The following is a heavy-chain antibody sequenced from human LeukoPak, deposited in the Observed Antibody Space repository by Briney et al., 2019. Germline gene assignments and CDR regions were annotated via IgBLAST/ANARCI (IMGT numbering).Heavy chain of an antibody. J-gene: IGHJ5*02. Sequence: ASVKVSCKASGYTFTSYAISWVRQAPGQGLEWMGGIIPIFGTANYAQKFQGRVTITTDESTSTAYMELSSLRSEDTAVYYCARVKDRDFWSGYQEPWGQGTLVTVSS. CDR2: IIPIFGTA. CDR3: ARVKDRDFWSGYQEP. CDR1: GYTFTSYA. V-gene: IGHV1-69*05. D-gene: IGHD3-3*01.